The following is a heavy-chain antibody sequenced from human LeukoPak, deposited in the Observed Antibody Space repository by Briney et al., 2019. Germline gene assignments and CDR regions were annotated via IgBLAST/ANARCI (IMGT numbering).Heavy chain of an antibody. J-gene: IGHJ4*02. CDR2: ISGSGGST. V-gene: IGHV3-23*01. Sequence: GGSLRLSCVVSGFTFSSYAMSWVRQAPGKGLEWVSAISGSGGSTYYADSVKGRFTISRDNSKNTLYLQMNSLRAEDTAVYYCAKDGTGLYYFDYWGQGTLVTVSS. D-gene: IGHD3/OR15-3a*01. CDR3: AKDGTGLYYFDY. CDR1: GFTFSSYA.